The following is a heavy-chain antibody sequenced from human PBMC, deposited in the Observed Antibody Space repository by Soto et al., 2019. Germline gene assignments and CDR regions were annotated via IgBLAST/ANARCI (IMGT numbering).Heavy chain of an antibody. CDR2: ISSSSSYI. Sequence: PGGSLRLSCAASGFTFSSYSMNWVRQATGKGLEWVSSISSSSSYIYYADSVKGRFTISRYNAKNSLYLQMNSLRAEVTSVYYCARDLRDYGPFDYWGQGTLVTVSS. CDR1: GFTFSSYS. D-gene: IGHD4-17*01. CDR3: ARDLRDYGPFDY. J-gene: IGHJ4*02. V-gene: IGHV3-21*01.